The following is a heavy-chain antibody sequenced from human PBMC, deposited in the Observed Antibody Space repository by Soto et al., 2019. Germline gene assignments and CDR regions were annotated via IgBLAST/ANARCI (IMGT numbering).Heavy chain of an antibody. CDR3: ARRGGGDYLFDS. CDR1: GDSISTSNYY. J-gene: IGHJ4*02. Sequence: QLRLQESGPGLMRPSETLSLTCTVSGDSISTSNYYWGWIRQPPGEGLEWIGHIFYSGGTYYNPSLKSRVTISVDTSKNQFSLKLSSITAADTSVYFCARRGGGDYLFDSWGQGMLVTVSS. CDR2: IFYSGGT. D-gene: IGHD4-17*01. V-gene: IGHV4-39*01.